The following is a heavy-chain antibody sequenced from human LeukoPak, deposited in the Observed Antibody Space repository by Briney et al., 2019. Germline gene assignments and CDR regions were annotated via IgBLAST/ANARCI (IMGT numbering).Heavy chain of an antibody. CDR1: GYTFTGYY. CDR2: INPNSGGS. V-gene: IGHV1-2*02. J-gene: IGHJ4*02. D-gene: IGHD6-13*01. Sequence: ASVNASCKASGYTFTGYYMHWVRQAPGQGLEWMGWINPNSGGSNYAQKFQGRVTMTRDTSISTAYMELSRLRSDDTAVYYCARALSIAAADQLSHGYWGQGTLVTVSS. CDR3: ARALSIAAADQLSHGY.